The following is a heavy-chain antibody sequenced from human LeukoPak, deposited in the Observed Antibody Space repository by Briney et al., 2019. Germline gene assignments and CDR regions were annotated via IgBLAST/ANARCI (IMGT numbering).Heavy chain of an antibody. D-gene: IGHD2-2*01. V-gene: IGHV1-69*13. Sequence: SVKVSCQASGGPFRTSSISWARQAPGQGLEWMGGITPLFGTTNYAQRFRDRLTITADESTNTAYMELRGLTFNDTAVFYCATGGPALTFGTNYYMGVWGKGTAVIVSS. CDR3: ATGGPALTFGTNYYMGV. J-gene: IGHJ6*03. CDR1: GGPFRTSS. CDR2: ITPLFGTT.